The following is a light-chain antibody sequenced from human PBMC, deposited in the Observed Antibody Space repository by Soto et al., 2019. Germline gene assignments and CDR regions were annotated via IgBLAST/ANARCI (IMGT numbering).Light chain of an antibody. Sequence: DIQMTQSPSTLSASVGDRVTITCRASQSISSWLAWYQQKPGKAPKLLIYKASSLDSGVPSRFSGSGSGTEFTLTISRLQPDDYATDYCQHYNSYSFGGGTKVEIK. CDR3: QHYNSYS. V-gene: IGKV1-5*03. CDR2: KAS. J-gene: IGKJ4*01. CDR1: QSISSW.